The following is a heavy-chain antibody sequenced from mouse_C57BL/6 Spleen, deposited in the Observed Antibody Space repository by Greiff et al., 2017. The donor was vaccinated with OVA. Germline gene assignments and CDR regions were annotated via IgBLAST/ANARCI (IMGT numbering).Heavy chain of an antibody. Sequence: EVMLVESGGGLVQPGGPLKLSCAASGFTFSDYYMYWVRQTPEKRLEWVAYISNGGGSTYYPDTVKGRFTISRDNAKNTLYLQMSRLKSEDTAMYYCARRIYYYGSRYFDVWGTGTTVTVSS. V-gene: IGHV5-12*01. J-gene: IGHJ1*03. CDR1: GFTFSDYY. CDR2: ISNGGGST. D-gene: IGHD1-1*01. CDR3: ARRIYYYGSRYFDV.